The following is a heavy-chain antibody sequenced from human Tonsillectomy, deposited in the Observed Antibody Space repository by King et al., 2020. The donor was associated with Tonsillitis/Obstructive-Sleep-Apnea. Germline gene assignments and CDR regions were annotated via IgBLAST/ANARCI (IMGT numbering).Heavy chain of an antibody. CDR1: GYSFTSYW. Sequence: VQLVESAAEVKKPGESLRISCEGSGYSFTSYWITWVRQMPGKGLEWMGRIDPIDSYTNYRPSFQGHVTIPADKSISTAYLQWSSLKASDTAMYYCARVDCSSASCYSENWFDLWGQGTLVTVSS. V-gene: IGHV5-10-1*03. CDR3: ARVDCSSASCYSENWFDL. J-gene: IGHJ5*02. CDR2: IDPIDSYT. D-gene: IGHD2-2*01.